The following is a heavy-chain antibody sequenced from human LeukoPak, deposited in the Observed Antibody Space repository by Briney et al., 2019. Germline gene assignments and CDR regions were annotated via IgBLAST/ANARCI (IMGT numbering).Heavy chain of an antibody. D-gene: IGHD6-19*01. CDR3: ARGLEQWLVRNYYYYGMDV. V-gene: IGHV1-69*13. CDR1: GGTFSSYA. J-gene: IGHJ6*02. CDR2: IIPIFGTA. Sequence: GASVKVSCKASGGTFSSYAISWVRQAPGQGLEWMGGIIPIFGTANHAQKFQGRVTITADESTSTAYMELSSLRSEDTAVYYCARGLEQWLVRNYYYYGMDVWGQGTTVTVSS.